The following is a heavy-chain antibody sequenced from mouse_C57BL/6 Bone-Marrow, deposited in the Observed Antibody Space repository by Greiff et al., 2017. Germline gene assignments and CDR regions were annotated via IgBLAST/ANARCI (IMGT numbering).Heavy chain of an antibody. Sequence: QVQLQQPGAELVRPGTSVKLSCKASGYTFTSYWMHWVKQRPGQGLEWIGVIDPSDSYTNYNQKFKGKATLTVDTSSSTAYMQLSSLTSEDSAVYYCAIDYGSSLFAYWGQGTLVTVSA. V-gene: IGHV1-59*01. CDR2: IDPSDSYT. CDR3: AIDYGSSLFAY. D-gene: IGHD1-1*01. J-gene: IGHJ3*01. CDR1: GYTFTSYW.